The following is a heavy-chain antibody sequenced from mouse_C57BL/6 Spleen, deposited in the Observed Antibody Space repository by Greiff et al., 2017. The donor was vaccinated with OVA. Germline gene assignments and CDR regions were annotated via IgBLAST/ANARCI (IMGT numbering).Heavy chain of an antibody. V-gene: IGHV1-22*01. CDR3: ARRTTVVDYYAMDY. CDR2: INPNNGGT. D-gene: IGHD1-1*01. CDR1: GYTFTDYN. J-gene: IGHJ4*01. Sequence: QQQSGPELVKPGASVKMSCKASGYTFTDYNMHWVKQSHGKSLEWIGYINPNNGGTSYNQKFKGKATLTVNKSSSTAYMELRSLTSEDSAVYYCARRTTVVDYYAMDYWGQGTSVTVSS.